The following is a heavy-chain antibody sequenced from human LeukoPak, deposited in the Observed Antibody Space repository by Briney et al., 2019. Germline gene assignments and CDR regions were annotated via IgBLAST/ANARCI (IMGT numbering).Heavy chain of an antibody. Sequence: PSETLSLTCTVSGASISGSGYYWGWIRQPPGKGLEWIGNIYDSGSTYYNASLKSRVTISVDTSKNQFSLKLRSVTAADTAVYFCARGRVSSSTWYSTYYYFFYMDFWGKGTTVTVSS. CDR1: GASISGSGYY. CDR3: ARGRVSSSTWYSTYYYFFYMDF. CDR2: IYDSGST. J-gene: IGHJ6*03. D-gene: IGHD4-11*01. V-gene: IGHV4-39*07.